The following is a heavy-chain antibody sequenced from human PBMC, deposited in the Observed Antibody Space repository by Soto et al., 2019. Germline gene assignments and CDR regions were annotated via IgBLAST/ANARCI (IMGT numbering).Heavy chain of an antibody. V-gene: IGHV3-30*18. D-gene: IGHD2-21*02. J-gene: IGHJ4*02. CDR3: AKGGGVVVTDFDY. CDR2: ISYDGSNK. CDR1: GFTFSSYG. Sequence: QVQLVESGGGVVQPGRSLRLSCAASGFTFSSYGMHWVRQAPGKGLEWVAVISYDGSNKYYADSVKGRFTISRDNSKNTLYLQMNSLRAEDTAVYYCAKGGGVVVTDFDYCGQGTLVTVSS.